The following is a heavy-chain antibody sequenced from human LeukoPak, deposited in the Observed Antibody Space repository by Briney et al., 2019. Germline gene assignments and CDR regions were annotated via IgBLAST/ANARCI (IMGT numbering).Heavy chain of an antibody. CDR2: IKSKTDGGTT. J-gene: IGHJ6*02. Sequence: GGSLRLSCVASGFSFSDYYMSWVRQAPGKGLEWVGRIKSKTDGGTTDYAAPVKGRFTISRDDSKNTLYLQMNSLKTEDTAVYYCTTDLRLDYGGKINPYGMDVWGQGTTVTVSS. CDR3: TTDLRLDYGGKINPYGMDV. V-gene: IGHV3-15*01. D-gene: IGHD4-23*01. CDR1: GFSFSDYY.